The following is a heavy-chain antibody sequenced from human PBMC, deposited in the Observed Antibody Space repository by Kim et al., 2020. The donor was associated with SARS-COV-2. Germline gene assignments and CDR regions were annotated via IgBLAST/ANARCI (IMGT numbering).Heavy chain of an antibody. Sequence: GGSLRLSCAASGFTFSTYEMNWVRQAPGEGLEWISYISTSGSTIYYADSVKGRFTISRDNAKSSLSLQMNSLRAEDTAVYYCARSLYCSSTSCFSGMDV. CDR1: GFTFSTYE. D-gene: IGHD2-2*01. J-gene: IGHJ6*01. V-gene: IGHV3-48*03. CDR2: ISTSGSTI. CDR3: ARSLYCSSTSCFSGMDV.